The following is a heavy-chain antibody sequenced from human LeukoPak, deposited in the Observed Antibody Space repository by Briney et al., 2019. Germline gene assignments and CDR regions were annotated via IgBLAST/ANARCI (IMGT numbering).Heavy chain of an antibody. J-gene: IGHJ4*01. Sequence: GGSLRLSCAASGFTFSSYGMHWVRQAPGKGLEWVAVISYDGSNKYYADSVKGRFTISRDNSKNTLYLQMNSLRAEDTAVYFCARDYGSGRTLIEYWGHGTLVAVSS. CDR2: ISYDGSNK. CDR3: ARDYGSGRTLIEY. D-gene: IGHD3-10*01. V-gene: IGHV3-30*03. CDR1: GFTFSSYG.